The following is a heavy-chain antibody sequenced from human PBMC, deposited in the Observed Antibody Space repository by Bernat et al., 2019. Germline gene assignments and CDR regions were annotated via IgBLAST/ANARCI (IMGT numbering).Heavy chain of an antibody. Sequence: QLQLQESGPGLVRASETLSLTCTVSGGSITSSPYYWGWIRQPPGKELQWIGSLYYSGSTYYNPSLKSRVSISVDTSKNQFSLKLSSVTAADTAVYFCAGTEGCSSSCFGAGNWFDPWGQGTLVTVSS. V-gene: IGHV4-39*01. CDR1: GGSITSSPYY. D-gene: IGHD2-2*01. CDR2: LYYSGST. J-gene: IGHJ5*02. CDR3: AGTEGCSSSCFGAGNWFDP.